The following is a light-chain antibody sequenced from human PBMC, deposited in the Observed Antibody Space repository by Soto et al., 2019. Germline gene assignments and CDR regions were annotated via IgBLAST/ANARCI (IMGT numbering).Light chain of an antibody. CDR2: AAS. Sequence: DIQLTQSPSFLSASVGDRVTITCRSSQGISSSLAWYQQKPGKDPKLLIYAASILQSGVPSRGSGSGSGAEFSLTTGSLQPEDFESYYWQQLNCYPFTFGPGAKVDIK. CDR3: QQLNCYPFT. CDR1: QGISSS. J-gene: IGKJ3*01. V-gene: IGKV1-9*01.